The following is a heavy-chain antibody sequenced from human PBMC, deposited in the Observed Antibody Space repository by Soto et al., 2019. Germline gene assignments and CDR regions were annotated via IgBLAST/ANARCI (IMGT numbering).Heavy chain of an antibody. CDR3: TTDSYSTIIDVRFDF. D-gene: IGHD3-22*01. Sequence: EVQLVDSGGGLVKPGGSLRLSCAASGFVFRNAWINWVRQAPGKGLEWVGRIKSGGATDFAALARGRFAITRDDSRNMAYMQMTNLDTEDTAVYYCTTDSYSTIIDVRFDFWGQGALVTVSS. CDR2: IKSGGAT. J-gene: IGHJ4*02. V-gene: IGHV3-15*07. CDR1: GFVFRNAW.